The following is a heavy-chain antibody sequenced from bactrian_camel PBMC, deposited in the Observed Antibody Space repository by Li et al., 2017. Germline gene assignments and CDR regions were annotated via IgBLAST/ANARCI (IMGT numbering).Heavy chain of an antibody. D-gene: IGHD2*01. Sequence: HVQLVESGGGSVQAGGSLRLSCAASGYTYSSLCMGWFRQAPGQEREGVATIHTGGRTWYADSVEDRFTISQDNTKNTVFLQMNDLKPEDTAMYYCAADRRGGYCWGMDILDYNIWGQGTQVTVS. CDR2: IHTGGRT. CDR1: GYTYSSLC. J-gene: IGHJ4*01. CDR3: AADRRGGYCWGMDILDYNI. V-gene: IGHV3S53*01.